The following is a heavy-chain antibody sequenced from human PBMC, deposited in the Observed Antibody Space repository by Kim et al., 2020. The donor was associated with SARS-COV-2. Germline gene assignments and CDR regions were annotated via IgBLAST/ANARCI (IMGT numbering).Heavy chain of an antibody. CDR1: GGAIRGYY. J-gene: IGHJ5*02. Sequence: SETLSLTCSVSGGAIRGYYWAWIRQPPGKRLEWIGYVYHTGSTNYNPSLRGRVTISLDTSKRQVSLTLTSVIAADTAVYYCASTGVGAVGWFDPWGQGTLVSGSS. CDR3: ASTGVGAVGWFDP. V-gene: IGHV4-59*01. CDR2: VYHTGST. D-gene: IGHD1-26*01.